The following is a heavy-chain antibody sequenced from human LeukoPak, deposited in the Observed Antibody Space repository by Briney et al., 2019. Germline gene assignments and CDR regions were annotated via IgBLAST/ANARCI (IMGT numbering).Heavy chain of an antibody. CDR1: GGTFSSYA. D-gene: IGHD1-26*01. Sequence: ASVKVSCKASGGTFSSYAISWVRQAPGQGLEWMGWNSAYNGNTNYAQKLQSRVTMTTDTSTSTAYMELRSLRSDDTAVYYCARGGSGSYYVDYWGQGTLVTVSS. CDR2: NSAYNGNT. V-gene: IGHV1-18*01. J-gene: IGHJ4*02. CDR3: ARGGSGSYYVDY.